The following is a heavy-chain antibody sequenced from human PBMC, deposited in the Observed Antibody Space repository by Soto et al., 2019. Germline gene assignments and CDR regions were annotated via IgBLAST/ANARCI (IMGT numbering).Heavy chain of an antibody. Sequence: QVQLVQSGGEVKKPGASVKVSCKASGYTFNSYGVNWVRQAPGRGLEWMGWISGYNGNTNYAQRLQGRVTMTTDTSTSTAYMELRSLRSDDTAVYYCARGSIHLWLRIADFDYWGQGTLVTVSS. CDR1: GYTFNSYG. CDR2: ISGYNGNT. CDR3: ARGSIHLWLRIADFDY. V-gene: IGHV1-18*04. J-gene: IGHJ4*02. D-gene: IGHD5-18*01.